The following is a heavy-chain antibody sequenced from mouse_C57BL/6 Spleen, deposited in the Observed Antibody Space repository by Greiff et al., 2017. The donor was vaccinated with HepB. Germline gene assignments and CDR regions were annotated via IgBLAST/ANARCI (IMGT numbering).Heavy chain of an antibody. CDR1: GYSFTSYY. CDR3: ARSDGYDGNYAMDY. J-gene: IGHJ4*01. D-gene: IGHD2-2*01. V-gene: IGHV1-66*01. CDR2: IYPGSGNT. Sequence: VKLMESGPELVKPGASVKISCKASGYSFTSYYIHWVKQRPGQGLEWIGWIYPGSGNTKYNEKFKGKATLTADTSSSTAYMQLSSLTSEDSAVYYCARSDGYDGNYAMDYWGQGTSVTVSS.